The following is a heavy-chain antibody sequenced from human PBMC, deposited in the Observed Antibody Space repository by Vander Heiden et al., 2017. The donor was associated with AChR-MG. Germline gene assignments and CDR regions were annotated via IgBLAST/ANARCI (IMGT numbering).Heavy chain of an antibody. CDR2: ISAYNGNT. V-gene: IGHV1-18*01. CDR3: ARGRGGDSLGAFDI. Sequence: QVQLAQSGAEVTQPGASVKVSCKASGYTCPSYGISWVRQAPGQGLEWMRWISAYNGNTNYAQELQGRVTMTTDTSTSTAYMELRSLRSDDTAVYYCARGRGGDSLGAFDIWGQGTMVTVSS. CDR1: GYTCPSYG. J-gene: IGHJ3*02. D-gene: IGHD2-21*02.